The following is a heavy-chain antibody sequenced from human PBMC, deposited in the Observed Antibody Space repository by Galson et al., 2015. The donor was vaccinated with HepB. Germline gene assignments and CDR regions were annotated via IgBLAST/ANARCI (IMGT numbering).Heavy chain of an antibody. CDR3: ASEGIAARPYYFDY. V-gene: IGHV3-30-3*01. D-gene: IGHD6-6*01. CDR2: ISYDGSNK. J-gene: IGHJ4*02. CDR1: GFTFSSYA. Sequence: SLRLSCAASGFTFSSYAMHWVRQAPGKGLEWVAVISYDGSNKYYADSVKGRFTISRDNSKNTLYLQMNSLRAEDTAVYYCASEGIAARPYYFDYWGQGTLVTVSS.